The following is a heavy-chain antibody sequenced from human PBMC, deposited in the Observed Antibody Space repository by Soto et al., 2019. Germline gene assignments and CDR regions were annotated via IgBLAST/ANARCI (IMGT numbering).Heavy chain of an antibody. V-gene: IGHV3-30-3*01. CDR3: ARGFTAMVFFDY. CDR1: GFTFSSYA. D-gene: IGHD5-18*01. Sequence: PGGSLRLSCAASGFTFSSYAMHWVRQAPGKGLEWVAVISYDGSNKYYADSVKGRFTISRDNSKNTPYLQMNSLRAEDTAVYYCARGFTAMVFFDYWGQGTLVTVSS. J-gene: IGHJ4*02. CDR2: ISYDGSNK.